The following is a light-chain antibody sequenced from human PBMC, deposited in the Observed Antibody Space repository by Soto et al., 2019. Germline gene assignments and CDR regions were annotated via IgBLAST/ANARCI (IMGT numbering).Light chain of an antibody. CDR1: QSVSSY. CDR3: QQRSNWPLT. Sequence: DTVLTQSPATLSLSPGERATLSCRASQSVSSYLAWYQQKPGQAPRLLIYDASNRATDIPARFSGSGSGTDFTLTISILEPEDFSVYYCQQRSNWPLTFGGGTKVEIK. V-gene: IGKV3-11*01. CDR2: DAS. J-gene: IGKJ4*02.